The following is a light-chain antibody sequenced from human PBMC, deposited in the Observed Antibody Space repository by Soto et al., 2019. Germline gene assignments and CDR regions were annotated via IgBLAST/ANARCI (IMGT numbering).Light chain of an antibody. J-gene: IGKJ1*01. CDR2: GAS. CDR3: QQYNNWPPDMT. V-gene: IGKV3-15*01. CDR1: QSVGSN. Sequence: EIVMTQSPATLSVSPGERATLSCRASQSVGSNLAWYQQKPGQAPRLLIYGASTRATGIPARFSGSGSGTEFTLTINSLQSEDFAIYFWQQYNNWPPDMTFGQGTKVEIK.